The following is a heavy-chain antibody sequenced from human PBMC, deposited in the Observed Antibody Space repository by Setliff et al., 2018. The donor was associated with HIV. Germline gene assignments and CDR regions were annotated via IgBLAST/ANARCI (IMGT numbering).Heavy chain of an antibody. CDR1: GFTFSNYW. J-gene: IGHJ6*02. CDR3: ARKLQPGYGMDV. D-gene: IGHD5-18*01. CDR2: IKQDGSEK. V-gene: IGHV3-7*01. Sequence: AGGSLRLSCAASGFTFSNYWMNWVRQAPGKGLEWVANIKQDGSEKYYVDSVKGRFTISRDNAKNSLSLQMNSLRAEDTAVYYCARKLQPGYGMDVWGQGTTVTVSS.